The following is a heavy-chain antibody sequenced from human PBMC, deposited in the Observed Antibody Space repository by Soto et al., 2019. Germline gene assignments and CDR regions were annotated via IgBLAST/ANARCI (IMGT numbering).Heavy chain of an antibody. Sequence: GESLKISCKGSGYSFTSYWIGWVRQMPGKGLEWMGIIYPGDSDTRYSPSFQGQVTISADKSISTAYLQWSSLKASDTAMYYCARAGNTVVPAANGAFDIWGQGTMVTVSS. D-gene: IGHD2-2*01. CDR3: ARAGNTVVPAANGAFDI. CDR2: IYPGDSDT. CDR1: GYSFTSYW. V-gene: IGHV5-51*01. J-gene: IGHJ3*02.